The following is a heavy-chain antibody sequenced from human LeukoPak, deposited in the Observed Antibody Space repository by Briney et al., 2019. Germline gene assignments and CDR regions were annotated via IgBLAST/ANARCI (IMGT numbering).Heavy chain of an antibody. CDR1: GVAITNYF. D-gene: IGHD3-22*01. CDR2: ISGSGGST. Sequence: ETLSLTCTVSGVAITNYFWTWIRQAPGKGLEWVSAISGSGGSTYYADSVKGRFTISRDNSKNTLYLQMNSLRAEDTAVYYCAKGLIVVVKWGQGTLVTVSS. J-gene: IGHJ4*02. CDR3: AKGLIVVVK. V-gene: IGHV3-23*01.